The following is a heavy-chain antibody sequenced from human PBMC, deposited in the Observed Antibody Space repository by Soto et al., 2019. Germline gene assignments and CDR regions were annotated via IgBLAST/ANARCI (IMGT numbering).Heavy chain of an antibody. V-gene: IGHV3-21*02. Sequence: EVQLVESGGGLVKPGGSLRLSCAASGFTFRSFTMNWVRQAPGKGLEWVSTISSNSAYIYYPDALRGRFTISRDNAKNALHLQMNILRAEDTAVYYCTRDASRDSGARGWFDPWGPGTLVTVSS. J-gene: IGHJ5*02. CDR3: TRDASRDSGARGWFDP. CDR2: ISSNSAYI. CDR1: GFTFRSFT. D-gene: IGHD6-25*01.